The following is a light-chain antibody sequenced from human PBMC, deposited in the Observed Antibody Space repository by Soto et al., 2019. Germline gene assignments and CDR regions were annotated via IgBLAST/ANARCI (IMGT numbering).Light chain of an antibody. J-gene: IGLJ1*01. CDR1: SSDVGGYNY. CDR3: CSYAGSYTYV. V-gene: IGLV2-11*01. CDR2: DVS. Sequence: QSALTQPRSVSGSPGQSVTISCTGTSSDVGGYNYVSWSRQHPGNAPKLMIYDVSKRPSGVPDRFSGSKSGNMASLTISGLQAEDEADYYCCSYAGSYTYVFGTGTKVTVL.